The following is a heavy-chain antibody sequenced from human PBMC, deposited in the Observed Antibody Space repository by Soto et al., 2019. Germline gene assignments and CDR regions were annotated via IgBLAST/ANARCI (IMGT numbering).Heavy chain of an antibody. CDR2: INHSGST. CDR3: ASGGGGTSAKVFDY. CDR1: GGSFSGYY. D-gene: IGHD2-15*01. V-gene: IGHV4-34*01. Sequence: NPSETLSLTCAVYGGSFSGYYWSWIRQPPGKGLEWIGEINHSGSTNYNPSLKSRVTISVDTSKNQFSLKLSSVTAADTAVYYCASGGGGTSAKVFDYWGQGTLVTVSS. J-gene: IGHJ4*02.